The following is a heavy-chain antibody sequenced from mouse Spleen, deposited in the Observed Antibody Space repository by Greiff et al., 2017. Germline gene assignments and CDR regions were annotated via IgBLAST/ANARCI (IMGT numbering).Heavy chain of an antibody. CDR2: IYPGSGNT. V-gene: IGHV1-76*01. CDR3: ARETTVVEGDYYAMDY. D-gene: IGHD1-1*01. J-gene: IGHJ4*01. Sequence: VQVVESGAELVRPGASVKLSCKASGYTFTDYYINWVKQRPGQGLEWIARIYPGSGNTYYNEKFKGKATLTAEKSSSTAYMQLSSLTSEDSAVYFCARETTVVEGDYYAMDYWGQGTSVTVSS. CDR1: GYTFTDYY.